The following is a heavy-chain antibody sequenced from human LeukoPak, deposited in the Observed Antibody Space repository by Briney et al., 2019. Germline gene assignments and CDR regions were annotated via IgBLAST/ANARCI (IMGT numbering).Heavy chain of an antibody. CDR1: GFTFSSYS. CDR2: ISGSGGST. J-gene: IGHJ3*02. V-gene: IGHV3-23*01. Sequence: GGSLRLSCAASGFTFSSYSMNWVRQAPGKGLEWVSAISGSGGSTYYADSVKGRFTISRDNSKNTLYLQMNSLRAEDTAVYYCAKVAIFGVVITDAFDIWGQGTMVTVSS. D-gene: IGHD3-3*01. CDR3: AKVAIFGVVITDAFDI.